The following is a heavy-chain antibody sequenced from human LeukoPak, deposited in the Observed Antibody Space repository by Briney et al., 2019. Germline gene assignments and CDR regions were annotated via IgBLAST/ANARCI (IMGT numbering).Heavy chain of an antibody. CDR3: ARVSGSYYPLDY. D-gene: IGHD1-26*01. CDR2: INPSGGST. J-gene: IGHJ4*02. CDR1: GYTFTSYY. Sequence: ASVRVSCKASGYTFTSYYMHWVRQAPGQGLEWMGIINPSGGSTSYAQKFQGRVTMTRDTSTSTVYMELSSLRSEDTAVYYCARVSGSYYPLDYWGQGTLVTVSS. V-gene: IGHV1-46*01.